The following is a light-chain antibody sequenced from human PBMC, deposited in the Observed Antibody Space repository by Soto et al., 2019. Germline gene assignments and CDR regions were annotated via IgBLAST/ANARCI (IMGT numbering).Light chain of an antibody. V-gene: IGKV3-20*01. CDR3: QQYAGSPIT. J-gene: IGKJ5*01. CDR1: QSVSSN. CDR2: GAS. Sequence: EIVMTQSPATLSVSPGERATLSCRASQSVSSNLAWYQQAPGQPPRLLIYGASTRATGIPDRFSGSGSGTDFTLTISRLEPEDFAVYSCQQYAGSPITFGQGTRLEIK.